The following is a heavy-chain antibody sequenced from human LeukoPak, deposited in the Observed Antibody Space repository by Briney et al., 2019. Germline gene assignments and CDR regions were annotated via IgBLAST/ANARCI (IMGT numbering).Heavy chain of an antibody. CDR1: GFTFSSYG. J-gene: IGHJ6*03. Sequence: GGSLRLSCAASGFTFSSYGMHWVRQAPGKGLEWVAVIWYDGSNKYYADSVKGRFTISRDNSKNTLYLQMNSLRAEDTAVYYCARAPYSSSWTYYYYMDVWGKGTTVTVSS. CDR2: IWYDGSNK. V-gene: IGHV3-33*01. CDR3: ARAPYSSSWTYYYYMDV. D-gene: IGHD6-13*01.